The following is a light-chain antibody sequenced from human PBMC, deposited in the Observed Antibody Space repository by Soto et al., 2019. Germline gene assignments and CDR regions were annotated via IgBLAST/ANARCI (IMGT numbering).Light chain of an antibody. CDR2: GAS. J-gene: IGKJ1*01. CDR3: QQYGNSVWT. CDR1: QSVSNSQ. V-gene: IGKV3-20*01. Sequence: EIVLTQSPGTLSLSPGERASLSCRASQSVSNSQLVWYQQKPGQAPRLLIYGASSRATGIPDRFSGSGSGXXXXXXXXXXXXXXXXVYYCQQYGNSVWTFGQGTKVEIK.